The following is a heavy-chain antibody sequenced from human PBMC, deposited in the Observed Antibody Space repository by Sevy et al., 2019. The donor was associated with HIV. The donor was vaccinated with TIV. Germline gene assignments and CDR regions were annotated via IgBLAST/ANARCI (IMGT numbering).Heavy chain of an antibody. CDR1: DGSMSSYY. D-gene: IGHD5-12*01. CDR3: ARGTRDGYNLYFDS. V-gene: IGHV4-59*01. CDR2: IYYNGNT. J-gene: IGHJ4*02. Sequence: SETLSLTCTVSDGSMSSYYWSWIRQPPGKGLEWIGYIYYNGNTKYNPSLESRVTMSIHTSMKQFSLKLRSVTAADTAMYYCARGTRDGYNLYFDSWRQGTLVTVSS.